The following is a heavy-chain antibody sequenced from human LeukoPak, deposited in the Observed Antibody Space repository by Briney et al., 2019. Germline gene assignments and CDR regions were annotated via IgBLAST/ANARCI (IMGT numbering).Heavy chain of an antibody. CDR1: GGSIRSGTDY. J-gene: IGHJ6*03. CDR2: IYTSGST. D-gene: IGHD6-13*01. V-gene: IGHV4-61*02. Sequence: SETLSLTCSVSGGSIRSGTDYWSWIRQPAGKGLEWIGRIYTSGSTSYNPSLKSRVTLSVDTSKNQISLRLTSVTAADTAIYYCARARQLAYYYYYMDVWGKGTTVTVSS. CDR3: ARARQLAYYYYYMDV.